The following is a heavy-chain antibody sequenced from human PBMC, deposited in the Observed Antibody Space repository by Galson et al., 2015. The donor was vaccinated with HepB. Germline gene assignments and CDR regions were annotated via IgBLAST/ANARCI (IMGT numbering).Heavy chain of an antibody. J-gene: IGHJ4*02. CDR3: ARGQVGATGDY. Sequence: SVKVSCKASGYTFTSYGISWVRQAPGQGLEWMGWISTYNDNINSAQKIQGRVTMTTDTSTSTAYMELRSLRSDDTAVYYCARGQVGATGDYWGQGTLVTVSS. CDR2: ISTYNDNI. CDR1: GYTFTSYG. D-gene: IGHD1-26*01. V-gene: IGHV1-18*01.